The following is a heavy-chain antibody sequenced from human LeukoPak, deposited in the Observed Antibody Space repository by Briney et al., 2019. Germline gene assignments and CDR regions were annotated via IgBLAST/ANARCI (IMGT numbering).Heavy chain of an antibody. Sequence: GGSLRLSCAASGFTFDDYTMPWVRQAPGKGLEWVSLISWDGGSTYYADSVKGRFTISRDNSKNSLYLQMNSLRTEDTALYYCAKDRGNTRGSTGYFDYWGQGTLVTVSS. CDR3: AKDRGNTRGSTGYFDY. CDR2: ISWDGGST. V-gene: IGHV3-43*01. J-gene: IGHJ4*02. CDR1: GFTFDDYT. D-gene: IGHD1/OR15-1a*01.